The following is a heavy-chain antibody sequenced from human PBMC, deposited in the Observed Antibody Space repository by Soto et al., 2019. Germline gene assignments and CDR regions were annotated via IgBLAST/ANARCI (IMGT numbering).Heavy chain of an antibody. CDR1: GYTFTHYY. V-gene: IGHV1-46*01. CDR3: ATSVSSAMAFDY. CDR2: INPNGGIT. J-gene: IGHJ4*02. Sequence: ASVKVSCKASGYTFTHYYIHWLRQAPGQGLEWMGIINPNGGITTYAQKFRAGFSMTRDTSKSTVFLQLSSLRSEDSAVYYCATSVSSAMAFDYWGQGTLVTVSS. D-gene: IGHD3-10*01.